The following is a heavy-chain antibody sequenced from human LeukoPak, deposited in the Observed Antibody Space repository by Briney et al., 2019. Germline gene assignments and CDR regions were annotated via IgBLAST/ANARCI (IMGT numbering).Heavy chain of an antibody. CDR1: GFTFSSYS. Sequence: GGSLRLSCAASGFTFSSYSMNWVRQAPGKGLEWVSSISSSSSYIYYADSVKGRFTISRDNAKNSLYLQMNSLRAEDTAVYYCAKEATEKVATTLAYWGQGTLVTVSS. V-gene: IGHV3-21*01. CDR2: ISSSSSYI. CDR3: AKEATEKVATTLAY. D-gene: IGHD5-12*01. J-gene: IGHJ4*02.